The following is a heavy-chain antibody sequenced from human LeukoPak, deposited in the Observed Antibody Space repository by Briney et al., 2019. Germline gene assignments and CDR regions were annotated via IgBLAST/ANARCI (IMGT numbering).Heavy chain of an antibody. CDR1: GFTFSSYG. D-gene: IGHD6-19*01. V-gene: IGHV3-33*01. J-gene: IGHJ4*02. Sequence: GGSLRLSCAASGFTFSSYGMHWVRHAPGKGLEWVAVIWYDGSNKYYADSVKGRFTISRDNSKNTLYLQMNSLRAEDTAVYYCARCSRDSSGQPLEYYFDYWGQGTLVTVSS. CDR2: IWYDGSNK. CDR3: ARCSRDSSGQPLEYYFDY.